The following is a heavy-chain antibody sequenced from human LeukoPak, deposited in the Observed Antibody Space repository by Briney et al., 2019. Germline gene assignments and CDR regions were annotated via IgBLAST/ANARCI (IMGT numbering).Heavy chain of an antibody. CDR2: ISDSGGST. J-gene: IGHJ4*02. CDR1: GFAFSSFG. Sequence: GGSLRFSCAASGFAFSSFGMSWVRQAPGKGLEWVSAISDSGGSTYYADSVKGRFTISRDNSKNTLYLQMNSLRAEDTAVYYCAKDRGHGDSFDYWGQGTLVTVSS. D-gene: IGHD4-17*01. CDR3: AKDRGHGDSFDY. V-gene: IGHV3-23*01.